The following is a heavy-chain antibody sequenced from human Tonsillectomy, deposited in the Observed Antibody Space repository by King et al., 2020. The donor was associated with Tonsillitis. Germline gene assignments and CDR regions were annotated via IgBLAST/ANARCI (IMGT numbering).Heavy chain of an antibody. D-gene: IGHD1-7*01. CDR3: AMGNWNYASSY. Sequence: VQLVESGGGLVQPGGSLRLTCAASGFTFSSYWMSWVRQAPGKGLEWGANIKQDGSEKYYVDSVRGRFTISRDNAKNSLYLQMNSLRVEDTAVYYCAMGNWNYASSYWGQGTLVTVSS. J-gene: IGHJ4*02. CDR1: GFTFSSYW. CDR2: IKQDGSEK. V-gene: IGHV3-7*01.